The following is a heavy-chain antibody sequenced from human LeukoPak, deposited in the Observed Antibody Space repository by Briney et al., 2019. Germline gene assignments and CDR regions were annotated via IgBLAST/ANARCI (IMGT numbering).Heavy chain of an antibody. D-gene: IGHD3-9*01. V-gene: IGHV3-21*03. CDR1: GLTVSSNY. Sequence: GGSLRLSCAASGLTVSSNYMSWVRQAPGKGLEWVSSITSSGSSMYYADSVKGRFTISRDNAESSVYLQMNSLRVDDTGLYYCTRDIDDVLTGDDAFDVWGQGTVVTVSS. CDR3: TRDIDDVLTGDDAFDV. CDR2: ITSSGSSM. J-gene: IGHJ3*01.